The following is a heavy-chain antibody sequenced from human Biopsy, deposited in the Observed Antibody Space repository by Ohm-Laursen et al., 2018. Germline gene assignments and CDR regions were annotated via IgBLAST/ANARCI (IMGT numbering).Heavy chain of an antibody. CDR3: ARHGVYGDLRMDY. Sequence: SQTLSLTCPVSGGFISSSSYYRGWIRQPPGKGLEWIGSISYTGSTHDNPSLTSRVTISVDTSKNQFSLKLYSLTAADTAVYYCARHGVYGDLRMDYWGQGTLVTVSS. J-gene: IGHJ4*02. CDR1: GGFISSSSYY. CDR2: ISYTGST. V-gene: IGHV4-39*01. D-gene: IGHD4-17*01.